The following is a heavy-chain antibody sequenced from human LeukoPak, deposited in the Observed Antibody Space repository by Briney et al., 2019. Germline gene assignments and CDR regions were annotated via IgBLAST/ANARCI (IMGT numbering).Heavy chain of an antibody. V-gene: IGHV3-33*01. CDR3: ARPMYYDILTGYDY. CDR1: GFTFSSYG. D-gene: IGHD3-9*01. CDR2: IWYDGSNK. J-gene: IGHJ4*02. Sequence: PGGSLRLSCAASGFTFSSYGMHWVRQAPGKGLEWVAVIWYDGSNKYYADSVKGRFTISRDNPKNTLYLQMNSLRAEDTAVYYCARPMYYDILTGYDYWGQGTLVTVSS.